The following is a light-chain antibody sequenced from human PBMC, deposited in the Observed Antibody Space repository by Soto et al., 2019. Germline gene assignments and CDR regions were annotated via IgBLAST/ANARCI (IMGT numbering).Light chain of an antibody. V-gene: IGKV3-20*01. CDR2: GAS. CDR3: EQYGSSPRT. Sequence: EIVLTQSPGTLSLSPGERATLSCRASQSVSSSYLAWYQQKPGQAPRLLIYGASSRATGIPDRFSGSGSGTDFSLTSSRLEPGDFAVYYCEQYGSSPRTFGQGTKLEIK. J-gene: IGKJ2*01. CDR1: QSVSSSY.